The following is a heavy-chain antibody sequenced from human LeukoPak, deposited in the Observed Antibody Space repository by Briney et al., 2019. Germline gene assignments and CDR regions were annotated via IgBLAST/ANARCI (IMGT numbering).Heavy chain of an antibody. D-gene: IGHD6-19*01. Sequence: ETLSLTCAVYGGSFSGYYWSWIRQPPGKGLEWVSAISASGGSTYYADSVKGRFTISRDNSKNTLYLQMNSLRAEDTAVYYCAKDHSSGWQDKYFQHWGQGTLVTVPS. CDR2: ISASGGST. V-gene: IGHV3-23*01. CDR3: AKDHSSGWQDKYFQH. J-gene: IGHJ1*01. CDR1: GGSFSGYY.